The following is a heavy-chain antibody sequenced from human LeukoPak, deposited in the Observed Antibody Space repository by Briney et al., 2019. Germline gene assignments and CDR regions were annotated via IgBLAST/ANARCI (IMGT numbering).Heavy chain of an antibody. D-gene: IGHD3-10*01. Sequence: PGGSLRLSCAASGFTFSSYAMSWVRQAPGKGLEWVAGISGSAGGTIYAASVRGRFTISRDNPKNTLYLQMNSLRAEDTAVYFCAKRGIVIRAVIIVGFHKEAYYFDDWGQGALVTVSS. J-gene: IGHJ4*02. V-gene: IGHV3-23*01. CDR3: AKRGIVIRAVIIVGFHKEAYYFDD. CDR2: ISGSAGGT. CDR1: GFTFSSYA.